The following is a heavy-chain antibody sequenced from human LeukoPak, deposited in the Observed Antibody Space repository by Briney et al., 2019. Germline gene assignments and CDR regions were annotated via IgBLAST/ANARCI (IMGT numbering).Heavy chain of an antibody. D-gene: IGHD6-25*01. CDR1: GYTFIDYA. Sequence: ASVKVSCKASGYTFIDYAIHWVRQAPGQRLEWMGWINAGDGNTRYSQHFQGRLTVTRDTSTSTAYMELRSLRSDDTAVYYCALDPASAPPQDWGQGTLVTVSS. J-gene: IGHJ4*02. CDR2: INAGDGNT. CDR3: ALDPASAPPQD. V-gene: IGHV1-3*01.